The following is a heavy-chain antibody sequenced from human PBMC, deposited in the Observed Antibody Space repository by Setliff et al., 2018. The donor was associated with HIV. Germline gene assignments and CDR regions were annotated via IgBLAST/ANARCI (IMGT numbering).Heavy chain of an antibody. CDR1: GASSAASVNDFF. CDR3: ALGGRWFGEFNF. Sequence: PSETLSLTCSVSGASSAASVNDFFWSWIRQPPGKGLEWIGYIYTTESTNYNPSLKSRVTISVEASKNQLSLKLNSVTAAATAVYYCALGGRWFGEFNFWGQGTLVTVSS. CDR2: IYTTEST. D-gene: IGHD3-10*01. V-gene: IGHV4-4*09. J-gene: IGHJ4*02.